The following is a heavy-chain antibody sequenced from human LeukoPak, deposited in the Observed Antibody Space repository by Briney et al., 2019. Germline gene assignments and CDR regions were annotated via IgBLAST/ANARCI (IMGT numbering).Heavy chain of an antibody. CDR1: GGTFSSYA. J-gene: IGHJ5*02. D-gene: IGHD6-13*01. CDR3: ARDRGSSWYRAGFDP. CDR2: IIPIFGTA. V-gene: IGHV1-69*13. Sequence: ASVKVSCKASGGTFSSYAISWVRQAPGQRLEWMGGIIPIFGTANYAQKFQGRVTITADESTSTAYMELSSLRSEDTAVYYCARDRGSSWYRAGFDPWGQGTLVTVSS.